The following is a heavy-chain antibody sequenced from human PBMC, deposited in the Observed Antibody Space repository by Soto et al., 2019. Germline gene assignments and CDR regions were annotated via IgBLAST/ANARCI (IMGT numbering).Heavy chain of an antibody. V-gene: IGHV3-48*02. Sequence: EVQLVESGGGLVQPGGSLRLSCAASGFTFSSYSMNWVRQAPGKGLEWVSYISSSSSTIKYADSVKGRFTISRDKAKNSLYLQMNSLRDEDTAVYYCARRGYRSSSSYYYYGMDVWGRGTTVTVSS. J-gene: IGHJ6*02. D-gene: IGHD6-6*01. CDR1: GFTFSSYS. CDR3: ARRGYRSSSSYYYYGMDV. CDR2: ISSSSSTI.